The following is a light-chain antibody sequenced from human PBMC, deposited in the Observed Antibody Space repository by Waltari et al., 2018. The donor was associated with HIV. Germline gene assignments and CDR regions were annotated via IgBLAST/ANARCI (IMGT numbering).Light chain of an antibody. CDR1: QTVLYSSNNKNY. Sequence: DIVMTQSPYSLAVSLGERATINGKSSQTVLYSSNNKNYLAWYQQKPGQPPKLLIYWASTRESGVPDRFSGSGSGTDFTLTISSLQAEDVAVYYCQQYYSTPPTFGQGTRLEIK. J-gene: IGKJ5*01. CDR3: QQYYSTPPT. V-gene: IGKV4-1*01. CDR2: WAS.